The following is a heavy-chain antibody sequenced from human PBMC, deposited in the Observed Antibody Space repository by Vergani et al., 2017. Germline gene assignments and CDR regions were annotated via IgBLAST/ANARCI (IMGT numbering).Heavy chain of an antibody. V-gene: IGHV3-23*01. D-gene: IGHD1-7*01. CDR3: ARDLLPGTLLLLAY. Sequence: EVQLLESGGGLVQPGGSLRLSCEASGFSFPGYAMSWVRQAPGKGLEWVSSVSGSSATPYYADSVKGRFIISRDNAKNSLYLQMNNLRVEDTAVYYCARDLLPGTLLLLAYWGQGTLISVSS. CDR1: GFSFPGYA. CDR2: VSGSSATP. J-gene: IGHJ4*02.